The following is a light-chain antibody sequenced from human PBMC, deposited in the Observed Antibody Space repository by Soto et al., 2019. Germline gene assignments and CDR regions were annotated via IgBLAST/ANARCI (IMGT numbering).Light chain of an antibody. V-gene: IGLV2-14*01. J-gene: IGLJ1*01. CDR2: EVS. Sequence: SVLAPPASVSGSPGQSITISCSGTSSDIGSYNYVSWYQQHPGKAPKLMIYEVSNRPSGVSHRFAGSKSGNTASLTISGLQAEDEADYYCSSYKYDTVIPFVFGSGTKVTVL. CDR3: SSYKYDTVIPFV. CDR1: SSDIGSYNY.